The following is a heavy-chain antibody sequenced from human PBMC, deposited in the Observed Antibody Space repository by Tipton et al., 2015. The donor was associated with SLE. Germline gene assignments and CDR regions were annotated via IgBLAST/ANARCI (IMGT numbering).Heavy chain of an antibody. Sequence: TLSLTCAVYGGSFSGYYWSWIRQPPGKGLEWIGTIYYSGNTYYNPSLKSRVTISVDTSKNQFFLKLSSVTAADTAVYYCARDGSSSSFDIWGQGTMVTVSS. J-gene: IGHJ3*02. CDR3: ARDGSSSSFDI. CDR2: IYYSGNT. CDR1: GGSFSGYY. V-gene: IGHV4-34*01. D-gene: IGHD6-13*01.